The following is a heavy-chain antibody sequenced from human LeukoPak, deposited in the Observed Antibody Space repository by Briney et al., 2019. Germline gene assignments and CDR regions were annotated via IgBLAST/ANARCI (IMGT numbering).Heavy chain of an antibody. CDR2: IDANNGDT. V-gene: IGHV1-2*02. D-gene: IGHD4-11*01. CDR1: GYTFRGNY. CDR3: ARDPSSVTLYFFDC. J-gene: IGHJ4*02. Sequence: ASVKVSCKASGYTFRGNYIHWLRQAPGQGLEWMGWIDANNGDTKSAQKFQGRVTMGRDTSISTAYMDLSSLSPDGAAVYYCARDPSSVTLYFFDCWGQGTLVTVSS.